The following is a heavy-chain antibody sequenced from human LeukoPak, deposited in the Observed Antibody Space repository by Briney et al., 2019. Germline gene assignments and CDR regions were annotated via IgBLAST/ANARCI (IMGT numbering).Heavy chain of an antibody. CDR3: ARSLVSELLGVNEFDY. D-gene: IGHD1-26*01. V-gene: IGHV1-18*01. J-gene: IGHJ4*02. CDR2: ISAYNGNT. CDR1: GYTLSIEC. Sequence: ASVYVCCNASGYTLSIECMSRARRAPGQGLKGMGWISAYNGNTNYAQKLQGRVTMTTDTSTSTAYMELRSLRSHDTAVYYGARSLVSELLGVNEFDYWGQGTLVTVSS.